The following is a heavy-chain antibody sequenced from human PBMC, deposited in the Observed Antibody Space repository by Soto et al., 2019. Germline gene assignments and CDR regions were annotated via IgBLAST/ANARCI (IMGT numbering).Heavy chain of an antibody. D-gene: IGHD3-3*01. V-gene: IGHV4-34*01. CDR1: GGSFSGYY. Sequence: QVQLQQWGAGLLKPSETLSLTCAVYGGSFSGYYWSWIRQPPGKGLEWIGEINHSGSTNYNPSLKSRVTLSVDTSKNQFSLKLSSVTAAETAVYYCARTTSRGYDFWSGYYRAAFDIWGQGTMVTVSS. J-gene: IGHJ3*02. CDR3: ARTTSRGYDFWSGYYRAAFDI. CDR2: INHSGST.